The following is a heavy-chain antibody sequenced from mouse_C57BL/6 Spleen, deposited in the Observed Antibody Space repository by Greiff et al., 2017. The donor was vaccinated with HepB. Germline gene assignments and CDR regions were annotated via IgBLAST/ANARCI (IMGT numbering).Heavy chain of an antibody. V-gene: IGHV1-80*01. D-gene: IGHD3-2*02. CDR3: ARRGQLRLRAMDY. CDR1: GYAFSSYW. CDR2: IYPGDGDT. Sequence: QVQLQQSGAELVKPGASVKISCKASGYAFSSYWMNWVKQRPGKGLEWIGQIYPGDGDTNYNGKFKGKATLTADKSSSTAYMQLSSLTSEDSAVYFCARRGQLRLRAMDYWGQGTSVTVSS. J-gene: IGHJ4*01.